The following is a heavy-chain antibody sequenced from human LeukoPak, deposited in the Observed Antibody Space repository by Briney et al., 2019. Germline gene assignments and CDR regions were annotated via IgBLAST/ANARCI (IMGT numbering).Heavy chain of an antibody. V-gene: IGHV4-34*01. CDR3: ARVLKAGYGSGSYYDWFDP. D-gene: IGHD3-10*01. J-gene: IGHJ5*02. Sequence: PSETLSLTCAVYGGSFSGYYWSWIRQPPGKGLEWIGEINHSGSTNYNPSLKSRVTISVDKSKNQFSLKLSSVTAADTAVYYCARVLKAGYGSGSYYDWFDPWGQGTLVTVSS. CDR1: GGSFSGYY. CDR2: INHSGST.